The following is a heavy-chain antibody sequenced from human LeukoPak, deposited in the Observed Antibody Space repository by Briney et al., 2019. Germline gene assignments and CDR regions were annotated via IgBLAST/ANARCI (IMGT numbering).Heavy chain of an antibody. Sequence: GGSLRLSCAASGFTFSSYWMSWVRQAPGKGLEWVSVIYSGGSTYYADSVKGRFTISRDNSKNTLYLQMNSLRAEDTAVYYCASDRYYYDSSGYYSHYWYFDLWGRGTLVTVSS. D-gene: IGHD3-22*01. V-gene: IGHV3-53*01. CDR1: GFTFSSYW. J-gene: IGHJ2*01. CDR3: ASDRYYYDSSGYYSHYWYFDL. CDR2: IYSGGST.